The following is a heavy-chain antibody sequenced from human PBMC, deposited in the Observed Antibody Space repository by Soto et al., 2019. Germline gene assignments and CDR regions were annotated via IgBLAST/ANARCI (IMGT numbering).Heavy chain of an antibody. Sequence: QVQLVQSGAEVKKPGASVKVSCKASGYTFTGYYMHRVRQAPGQGLEWMGWINPNSGGTNYAQKFQGWVTMTRDTSISTAYMELSRLRSDDTAVYYCARERCSGGSCYFDYWGQGTLVTVSS. CDR2: INPNSGGT. J-gene: IGHJ4*02. V-gene: IGHV1-2*04. D-gene: IGHD2-15*01. CDR1: GYTFTGYY. CDR3: ARERCSGGSCYFDY.